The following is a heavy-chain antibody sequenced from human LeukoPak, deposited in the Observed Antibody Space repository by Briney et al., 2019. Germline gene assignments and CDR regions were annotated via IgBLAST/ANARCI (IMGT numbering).Heavy chain of an antibody. Sequence: ASVKVSCKASGYTFTGYYIHWVRQAPGQGLEWMGRINPNSGGTNYAQKFQGRVTMTRDTSISTAYMELSRLRSDDTAVYYCARSDYYDDNGFDYWGQGTLLTVSS. V-gene: IGHV1-2*06. D-gene: IGHD3-22*01. CDR1: GYTFTGYY. CDR3: ARSDYYDDNGFDY. J-gene: IGHJ4*02. CDR2: INPNSGGT.